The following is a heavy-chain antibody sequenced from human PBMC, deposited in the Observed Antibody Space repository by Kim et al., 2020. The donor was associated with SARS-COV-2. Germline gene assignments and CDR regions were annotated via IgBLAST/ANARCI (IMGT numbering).Heavy chain of an antibody. CDR3: ARSKYYSASGSYYFAY. V-gene: IGHV4-59*01. J-gene: IGHJ4*02. Sequence: SETLSLTCSVSGDSISSYYWSWIRQPPGRGLEWIGYIYHSGATSESANYNPSFKRRVTMSVDTSKNQFSLRMTSVTTADTAIYYCARSKYYSASGSYYFAYWGQGTLVTVSS. CDR2: IYHSGATSESA. D-gene: IGHD3-10*01. CDR1: GDSISSYY.